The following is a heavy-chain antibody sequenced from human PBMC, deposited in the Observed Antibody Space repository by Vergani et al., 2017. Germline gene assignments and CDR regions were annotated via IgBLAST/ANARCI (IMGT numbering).Heavy chain of an antibody. D-gene: IGHD6-13*01. J-gene: IGHJ3*02. CDR1: GFTFSSYG. CDR2: IWYDGSNK. Sequence: QVQLVESGGGVVQPGRSLRLSCAASGFTFSSYGMHWVRQAPGKGLEWVAVIWYDGSNKYYADSVKGRFTISRDNSKTTLYLQMNSLMAEDTAVYYCARYREQQLVRIFDAFAIWGQGTMVTVSS. CDR3: ARYREQQLVRIFDAFAI. V-gene: IGHV3-33*01.